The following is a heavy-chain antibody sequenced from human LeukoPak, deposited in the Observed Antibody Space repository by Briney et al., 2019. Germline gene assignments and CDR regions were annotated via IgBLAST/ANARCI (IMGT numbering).Heavy chain of an antibody. CDR3: ARGGSVTYRIDY. Sequence: SETLSLTCTVSGGSITSSYWGWIRQPPGKGLEWIGSIYYTGSTYYNPSLKSRVTISVDTSKNQFSLKLSSVTAADTALYYCARGGSVTYRIDYWGQGTLVTVSS. CDR2: IYYTGST. V-gene: IGHV4-39*01. D-gene: IGHD1-14*01. CDR1: GGSITSSY. J-gene: IGHJ4*02.